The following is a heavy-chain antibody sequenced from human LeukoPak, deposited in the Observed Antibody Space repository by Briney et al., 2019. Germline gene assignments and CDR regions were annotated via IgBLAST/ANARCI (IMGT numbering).Heavy chain of an antibody. Sequence: PGGSLRLSCAASGFTFSSYAMSWVRQAPGKGLEWVSAISGSGGSTYYADSVKGRFTISRDNSKSTPYLQMNSLRAEDTAVNYCARNFYDSSIYYYYGMDVWGQGTTVTVSS. CDR3: ARNFYDSSIYYYYGMDV. CDR1: GFTFSSYA. CDR2: ISGSGGST. D-gene: IGHD3-22*01. V-gene: IGHV3-23*01. J-gene: IGHJ6*02.